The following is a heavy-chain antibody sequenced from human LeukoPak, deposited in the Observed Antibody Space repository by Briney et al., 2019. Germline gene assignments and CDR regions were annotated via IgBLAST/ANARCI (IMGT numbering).Heavy chain of an antibody. CDR2: IYYSGST. Sequence: SETLSLTCTVSGGSVSSGSYYWSWIRQPPGKGLEWIGYIYYSGSTNYNPSLKSRVTISVDTSKNQFSLKLNSVTAADTAVYYCARVSLVFSRRYAMDVWGQGTTITVPS. CDR3: ARVSLVFSRRYAMDV. D-gene: IGHD2-8*02. J-gene: IGHJ6*02. CDR1: GGSVSSGSYY. V-gene: IGHV4-61*01.